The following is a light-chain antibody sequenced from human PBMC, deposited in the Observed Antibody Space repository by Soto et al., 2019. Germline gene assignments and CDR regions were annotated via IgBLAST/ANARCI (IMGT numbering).Light chain of an antibody. CDR3: SSYSSSSTYV. V-gene: IGLV2-14*01. Sequence: QSVLTQPASVSGSPGQSITISCTGTSSDIGGYNYVSWSQQHPGKAPQLIIYEVSNRPSGVSNRFSGSKSGNTASLTISGLQSEDEGDYYCSSYSSSSTYVFGTGTKLTVL. J-gene: IGLJ1*01. CDR1: SSDIGGYNY. CDR2: EVS.